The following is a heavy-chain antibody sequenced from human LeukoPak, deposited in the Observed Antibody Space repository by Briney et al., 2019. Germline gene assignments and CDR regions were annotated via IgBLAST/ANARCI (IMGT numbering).Heavy chain of an antibody. D-gene: IGHD1/OR15-1a*01. V-gene: IGHV4-61*02. CDR2: IYTSGST. CDR3: ARGPNRKNYFDY. Sequence: PSQTLSLTCTVSGGSISSGSYYWSWIRQPAGKGLEWIGRIYTSGSTNYNPSLKSRVTISVDTSKNQFSLKLSSVTAADTAVYYCARGPNRKNYFDYWGQGTLVTVSS. CDR1: GGSISSGSYY. J-gene: IGHJ4*02.